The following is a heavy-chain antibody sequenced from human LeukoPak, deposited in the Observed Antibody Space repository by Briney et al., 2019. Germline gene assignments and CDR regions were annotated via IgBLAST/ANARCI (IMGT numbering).Heavy chain of an antibody. Sequence: PGGSLRLSCAASGFSFSTYGMHWVRQAPGKGLEWVSFIRFDGSIIYYADSVKGRFTISRDNSRNTLYLQVNSLRPEDTAVYYCAKTGPSNWGGVYYYYYMEVWGKGTAVTVSS. CDR2: IRFDGSII. J-gene: IGHJ6*03. CDR3: AKTGPSNWGGVYYYYYMEV. V-gene: IGHV3-30*02. CDR1: GFSFSTYG. D-gene: IGHD7-27*01.